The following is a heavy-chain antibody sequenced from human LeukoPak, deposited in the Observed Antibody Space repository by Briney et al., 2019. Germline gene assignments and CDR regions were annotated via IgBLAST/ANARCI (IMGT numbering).Heavy chain of an antibody. CDR2: INPNSGGT. CDR3: ARDSAEDYYDSSGFRYYYYGMDV. J-gene: IGHJ6*02. D-gene: IGHD3-22*01. Sequence: GASVKVSCKASGYTFTGYYMHWVRQAPGQGLEWMGWINPNSGGTNYAQKFQGRVTMTRDTSISTAYMELSRLRSDDTAVYYCARDSAEDYYDSSGFRYYYYGMDVWGQGTTVTVSS. V-gene: IGHV1-2*02. CDR1: GYTFTGYY.